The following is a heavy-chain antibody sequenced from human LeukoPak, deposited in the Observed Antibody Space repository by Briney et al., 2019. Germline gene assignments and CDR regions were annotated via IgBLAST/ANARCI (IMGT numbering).Heavy chain of an antibody. CDR1: GYIFSNFFSSYG. Sequence: GASVTVSCKASGYIFSNFFSSYGITWVRQAPGQGLEWMGWISPYNGKTKFAQKFQGIVTMTTETSTSTAYMELRRLRSDDTAVYYCARVHFWDYYYYGMDVWGQGTTVTVSS. J-gene: IGHJ6*02. CDR2: ISPYNGKT. CDR3: ARVHFWDYYYYGMDV. V-gene: IGHV1-18*01. D-gene: IGHD3-3*02.